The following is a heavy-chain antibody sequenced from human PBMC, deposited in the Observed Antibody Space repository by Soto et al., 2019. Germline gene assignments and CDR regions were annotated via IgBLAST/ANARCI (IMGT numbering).Heavy chain of an antibody. J-gene: IGHJ6*02. V-gene: IGHV5-51*01. CDR3: ASSRAASSSSTLYYYYYGMDV. CDR2: IYPGDSDT. D-gene: IGHD6-6*01. Sequence: GESLKISCKGSGYSVTSYWIGWVRQMPGKGLEWMGIIYPGDSDTRYSPSFQGQVTISADKSISTAYLQWSSLKASDTAMYYCASSRAASSSSTLYYYYYGMDVWGQGTTVTVSS. CDR1: GYSVTSYW.